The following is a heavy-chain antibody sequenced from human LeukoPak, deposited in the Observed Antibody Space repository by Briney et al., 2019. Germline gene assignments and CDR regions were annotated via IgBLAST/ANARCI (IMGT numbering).Heavy chain of an antibody. D-gene: IGHD2-15*01. J-gene: IGHJ4*02. CDR2: TYYSGST. CDR3: ARYCSGGSCYGDLFDY. CDR1: GGSISSGGYY. Sequence: PSETLSLTCTVSGGSISSGGYYWSWIRQHPGKGLEWIGYTYYSGSTYYNPSLKSRVTISVDTSKNQSSLRLSSVTAADTAVYYCARYCSGGSCYGDLFDYWGQGTLVTVSS. V-gene: IGHV4-31*03.